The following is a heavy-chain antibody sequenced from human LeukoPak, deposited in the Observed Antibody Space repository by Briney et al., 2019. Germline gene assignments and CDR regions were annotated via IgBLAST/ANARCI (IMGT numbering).Heavy chain of an antibody. Sequence: KPSETLSLTCTVSGGSISSGSYYWSWIRQPAGKGLEWIGRIYTSGSTNYNPSLKSRVTISVDTSKNQFSLKLSSVTAADTAVYYCARGRRVAVPAAICYFDLWGRGTLVTVSS. CDR2: IYTSGST. D-gene: IGHD2-2*01. J-gene: IGHJ2*01. CDR1: GGSISSGSYY. V-gene: IGHV4-61*02. CDR3: ARGRRVAVPAAICYFDL.